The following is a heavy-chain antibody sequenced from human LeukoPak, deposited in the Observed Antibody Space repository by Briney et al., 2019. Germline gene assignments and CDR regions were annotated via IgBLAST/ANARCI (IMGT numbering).Heavy chain of an antibody. J-gene: IGHJ4*02. CDR2: INPKSGDT. CDR3: ARQVYDTSDYHYFDY. CDR1: GYTITGYY. V-gene: IGHV1-2*06. Sequence: GASVKVSCKASGYTITGYYIHWVRQAPGQGLEWMGRINPKSGDTNYAQRFLGRVTMTRDTSISTAYIDLSRLKSDDTAVYYCARQVYDTSDYHYFDYWGQGALVTVSS. D-gene: IGHD3-22*01.